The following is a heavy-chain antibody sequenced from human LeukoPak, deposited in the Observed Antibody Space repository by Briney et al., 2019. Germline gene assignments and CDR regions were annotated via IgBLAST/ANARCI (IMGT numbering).Heavy chain of an antibody. CDR2: IYTSGST. Sequence: PSETLSLTCTVSGGSISSYYWSWIRQPAGKGLEWIGRIYTSGSTNYNPSLKSRVTMSVDTSKNQFSLKLSSVTAADTAVYYCARESSYYDSIGMYYYYYMDVWGKGTTVTISS. J-gene: IGHJ6*03. D-gene: IGHD3-22*01. CDR3: ARESSYYDSIGMYYYYYMDV. V-gene: IGHV4-4*07. CDR1: GGSISSYY.